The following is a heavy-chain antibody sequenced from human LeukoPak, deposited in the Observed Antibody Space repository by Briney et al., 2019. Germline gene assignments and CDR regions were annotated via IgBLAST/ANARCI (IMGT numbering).Heavy chain of an antibody. D-gene: IGHD3-22*01. Sequence: PSETLSLTCTVSGGSISSYYWSWIRQPAGKGLEWIGRIYTSGSTNYNPSLKSRVTMSVDTSKNQFSLKLSSVTAADTAVYYCARAQLGDTYYYDSSGYYFDCWGQGTLVTVPS. CDR2: IYTSGST. V-gene: IGHV4-4*07. CDR3: ARAQLGDTYYYDSSGYYFDC. CDR1: GGSISSYY. J-gene: IGHJ4*02.